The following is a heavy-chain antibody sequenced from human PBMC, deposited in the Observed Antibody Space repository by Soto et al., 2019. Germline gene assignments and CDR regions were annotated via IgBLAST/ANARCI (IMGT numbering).Heavy chain of an antibody. V-gene: IGHV5-51*01. D-gene: IGHD5-12*01. Sequence: PGESMKVSCKGSGYSITSYWSGWVSKMTGKGLEWMGIIYPGDSDTRYSPSFQGQVTISAHKSISTAYLQWSSLKASDTAMYYCARPRGYGGNVLGAFDIWGQGTMVTVSS. CDR3: ARPRGYGGNVLGAFDI. CDR1: GYSITSYW. CDR2: IYPGDSDT. J-gene: IGHJ3*02.